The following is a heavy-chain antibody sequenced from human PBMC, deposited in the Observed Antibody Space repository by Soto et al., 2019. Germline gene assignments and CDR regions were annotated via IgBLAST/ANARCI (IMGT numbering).Heavy chain of an antibody. Sequence: ASVKVSCKASGGTFSSYAISWVRQAPGQGLEWMGGIIPIFGTANYAQKFQGRVTITADESTSTAYMELSSLRSEDTAVYYCVESYGQLNNWFDPWGQGTLVTVSS. CDR2: IIPIFGTA. CDR1: GGTFSSYA. V-gene: IGHV1-69*13. D-gene: IGHD5-18*01. CDR3: VESYGQLNNWFDP. J-gene: IGHJ5*02.